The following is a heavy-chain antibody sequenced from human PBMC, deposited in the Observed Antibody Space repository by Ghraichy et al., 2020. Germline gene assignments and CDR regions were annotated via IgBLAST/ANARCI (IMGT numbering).Heavy chain of an antibody. V-gene: IGHV3-7*03. CDR2: IRQNGRDE. CDR3: VASDIRVY. Sequence: GGSLRLSCAASGFSFSEHWMSWVRQSPGKGLEWVANIRQNGRDENYVDSVMGRFTISRDNARNSLYLQMNSLRAEDTAIYYCVASDIRVYWGQGTLITVSS. D-gene: IGHD2-15*01. CDR1: GFSFSEHW. J-gene: IGHJ4*02.